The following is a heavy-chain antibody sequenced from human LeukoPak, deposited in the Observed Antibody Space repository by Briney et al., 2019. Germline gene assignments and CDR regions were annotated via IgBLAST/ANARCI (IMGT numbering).Heavy chain of an antibody. V-gene: IGHV4-38-2*01. Sequence: SETLSLTCAVSGYSISSGYYWGWIRPPPGKGLEWIGSIYHSGSTYYNPSLKSRVTISVDTPKNQFSLKLSSVTAADTAVYYCARGSSSGWYVDYWGQGTLVTVSS. CDR2: IYHSGST. CDR1: GYSISSGYY. D-gene: IGHD6-19*01. J-gene: IGHJ4*02. CDR3: ARGSSSGWYVDY.